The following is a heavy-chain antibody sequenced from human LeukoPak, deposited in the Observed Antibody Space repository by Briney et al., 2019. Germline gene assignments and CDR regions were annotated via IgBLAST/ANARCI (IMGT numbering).Heavy chain of an antibody. CDR1: GYTFTRYV. Sequence: GASLKVSCKASGYTFTRYVITWVRQAPGQGLEWMGWISAYNGNTNYAHKVQGRVTMTTDTSTSTAYMELRSLSSDDTAVYYCARDNSAISDCSSASCFHFNYWGQGTLVTVSS. J-gene: IGHJ4*02. V-gene: IGHV1-18*01. CDR3: ARDNSAISDCSSASCFHFNY. D-gene: IGHD2-2*01. CDR2: ISAYNGNT.